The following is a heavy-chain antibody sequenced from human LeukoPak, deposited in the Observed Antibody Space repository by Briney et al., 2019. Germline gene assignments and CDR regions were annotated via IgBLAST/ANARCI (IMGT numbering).Heavy chain of an antibody. CDR2: INPSGGST. Sequence: GASVKVSCKASGYTFSSYYMHWVRQAPGQGLEWMGIINPSGGSTTYAQKFQGRVTMTRDTSTSTVYMELSSLRSEDAAVYYCARGHYYDSSGSSYYFDYWGQGTLVTVSS. D-gene: IGHD3-22*01. J-gene: IGHJ4*02. CDR3: ARGHYYDSSGSSYYFDY. CDR1: GYTFSSYY. V-gene: IGHV1-46*01.